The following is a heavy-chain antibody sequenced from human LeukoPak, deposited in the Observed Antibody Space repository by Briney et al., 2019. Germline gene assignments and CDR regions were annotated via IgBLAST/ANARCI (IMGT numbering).Heavy chain of an antibody. V-gene: IGHV3-15*07. J-gene: IGHJ4*02. Sequence: PGGSLRLSCAASGFTFSNAWMNWVRQAPGKGLEWVGRIKSKTDGGTTDYAAPVKGRFTISRDDSKDTLYLQMNSLKTEDTAVYYCTSRYCSGGSCHGYFDYWGQGTLVTVSS. D-gene: IGHD2-15*01. CDR2: IKSKTDGGTT. CDR1: GFTFSNAW. CDR3: TSRYCSGGSCHGYFDY.